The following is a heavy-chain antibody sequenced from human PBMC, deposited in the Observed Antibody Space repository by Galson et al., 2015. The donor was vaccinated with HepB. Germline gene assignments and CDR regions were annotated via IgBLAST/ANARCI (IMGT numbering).Heavy chain of an antibody. V-gene: IGHV3-49*03. CDR3: TRDRIGSRVYTVVTDYFDY. D-gene: IGHD4-23*01. CDR2: IRSKAYGGTT. CDR1: GFTFGDYA. J-gene: IGHJ4*02. Sequence: SLRLSCAASGFTFGDYAMSWFRQAPGKGPEWVGFIRSKAYGGTTEYAASVKGRFTISRDDSKSIAYLQMNSLKTEDTAVYYCTRDRIGSRVYTVVTDYFDYWGQGTLVTVSS.